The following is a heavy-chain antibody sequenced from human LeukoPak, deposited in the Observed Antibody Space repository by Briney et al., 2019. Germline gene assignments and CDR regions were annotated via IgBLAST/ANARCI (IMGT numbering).Heavy chain of an antibody. Sequence: PGRSLRLSCAASGFTFSSYAMHWVRQAPGKGLEWVAVISYDGSNKYYADSVKGRFTISRDNSKNTLYLQMNSLRVEDTAVYYCAKDRNDWKQGIDSWGQGTLVTVST. CDR3: AKDRNDWKQGIDS. V-gene: IGHV3-30*04. CDR1: GFTFSSYA. CDR2: ISYDGSNK. D-gene: IGHD1-1*01. J-gene: IGHJ4*02.